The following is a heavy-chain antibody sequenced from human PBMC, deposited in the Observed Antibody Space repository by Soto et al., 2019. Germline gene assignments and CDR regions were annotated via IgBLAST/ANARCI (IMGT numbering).Heavy chain of an antibody. D-gene: IGHD3-22*01. CDR1: GFTFNKYS. Sequence: EVRLVESGGGLVKPGGSLRLSCGASGFTFNKYSMNWVRQAPGKGLEWVSSITSKTGDQYYADSVKGRFIISRDNTNNSLSLQVTSLRDEDTAVYYCARDLMPNDRGLGDLAYWGQGTLVTVSS. CDR2: ITSKTGDQ. V-gene: IGHV3-21*02. CDR3: ARDLMPNDRGLGDLAY. J-gene: IGHJ4*02.